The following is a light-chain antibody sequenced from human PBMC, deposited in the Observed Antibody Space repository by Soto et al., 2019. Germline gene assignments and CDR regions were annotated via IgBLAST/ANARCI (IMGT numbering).Light chain of an antibody. V-gene: IGKV3D-15*01. CDR3: HQYNGWPRT. CDR1: QNISRS. Sequence: EIVMTQSPVTLSVSPGERATLSCRASQNISRSLAWYQQKPGQGPILLIYGTSTRAGGVPARFSGGGSGTEFTLPITRLQSEDFAVYYCHQYNGWPRTFGQGTKVE. CDR2: GTS. J-gene: IGKJ1*01.